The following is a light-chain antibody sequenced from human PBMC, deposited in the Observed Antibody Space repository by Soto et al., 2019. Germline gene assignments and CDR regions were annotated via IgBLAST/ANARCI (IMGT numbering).Light chain of an antibody. CDR1: QGIRND. J-gene: IGKJ2*01. V-gene: IGKV1-6*01. Sequence: AIQMTQSPSSLSASVGDRVTITCRASQGIRNDLGWYQHKPGKAPKLLIAATSIVESGVPSRFRGSGSGTDFTLTISSLQPEDFATYYCLQDYTYPFTFGQATKLEIK. CDR2: ATS. CDR3: LQDYTYPFT.